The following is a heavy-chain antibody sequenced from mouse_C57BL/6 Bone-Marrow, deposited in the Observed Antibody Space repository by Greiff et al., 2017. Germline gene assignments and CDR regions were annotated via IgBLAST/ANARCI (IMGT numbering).Heavy chain of an antibody. J-gene: IGHJ1*03. V-gene: IGHV1-4*01. Sequence: VQLQQSGAELVRPGASVTLSCKASGYTFTSYTMHWVKQRPGQGLEWIGYINPSSGYTKYNQKFKDKATLTADKSSSTAYMQLSSLTSEDSAVYYCASLVTPWYFDVWGTGTTVTVSS. CDR1: GYTFTSYT. CDR2: INPSSGYT. D-gene: IGHD2-10*02. CDR3: ASLVTPWYFDV.